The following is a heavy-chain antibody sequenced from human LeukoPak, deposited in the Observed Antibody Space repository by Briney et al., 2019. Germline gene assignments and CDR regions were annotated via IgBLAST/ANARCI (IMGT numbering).Heavy chain of an antibody. CDR2: INPNSGCT. V-gene: IGHV1-2*02. J-gene: IGHJ4*02. CDR3: AKSIAVAGTFDY. Sequence: ASVKVSCKASGYTFTGYYMHWVRQAPGQGLEWMGWINPNSGCTNHAQKFQGRVTMTRDTSISTAYMELSRLRSDDTAVYYCAKSIAVAGTFDYWGQGTLVTVSS. D-gene: IGHD6-19*01. CDR1: GYTFTGYY.